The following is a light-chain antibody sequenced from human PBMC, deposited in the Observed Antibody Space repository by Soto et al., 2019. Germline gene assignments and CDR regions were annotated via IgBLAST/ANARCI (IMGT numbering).Light chain of an antibody. J-gene: IGLJ3*02. CDR1: TSNIGAGYD. CDR2: SHN. V-gene: IGLV1-40*01. CDR3: QSYDSSLSGSGV. Sequence: QSVLTQPPSVSGAPGQRVTISCTGSTSNIGAGYDVHWYQQLPGAAPRLLISSHNNWPSGVPDRFFGSKSGTSASLTIIGLQAEDEGDYYCQSYDSSLSGSGVFGGGTQLTVL.